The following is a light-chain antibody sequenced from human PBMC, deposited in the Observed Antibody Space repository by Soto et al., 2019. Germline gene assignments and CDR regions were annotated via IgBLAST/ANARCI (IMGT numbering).Light chain of an antibody. CDR1: QNIRSR. Sequence: DFRMTQSPSTLSASVGDRVTITCRASQNIRSRLAWFQQKPGKAPKLLIYDASRLETGVPSRFSGSGYGTDFTLTITSLQTDDFGTYHCQQYDVHPKTFGQGTKVDIK. V-gene: IGKV1-5*01. CDR3: QQYDVHPKT. J-gene: IGKJ1*01. CDR2: DAS.